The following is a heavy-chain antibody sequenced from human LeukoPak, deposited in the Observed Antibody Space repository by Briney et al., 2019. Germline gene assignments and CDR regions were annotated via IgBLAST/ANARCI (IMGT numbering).Heavy chain of an antibody. D-gene: IGHD3-16*01. CDR2: ISSSSSTI. J-gene: IGHJ5*02. Sequence: GGSLRLSCAASGFTFSSYSMNWVRQAPGKGLEWVSYISSSSSTIYYADSVKGRFTISRDNAKNSLYLQMNSLRAEDTAVYYCARDRSRCLAQSWFDPWGQGTLVTVSS. CDR3: ARDRSRCLAQSWFDP. V-gene: IGHV3-48*01. CDR1: GFTFSSYS.